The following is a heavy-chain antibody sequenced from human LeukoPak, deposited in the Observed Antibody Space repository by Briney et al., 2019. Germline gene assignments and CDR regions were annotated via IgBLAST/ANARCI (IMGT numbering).Heavy chain of an antibody. CDR2: IYSGGST. J-gene: IGHJ4*02. CDR3: ARASYFDY. CDR1: GFAFSTFG. V-gene: IGHV3-53*01. Sequence: GGPLRLSCAASGFAFSTFGMSWVRQAPGKGLEWVSVIYSGGSTYYADSVKGRFTISRDNSKNTLYLQMNSLRAEDTAVYYCARASYFDYWGQGTLVTVSS.